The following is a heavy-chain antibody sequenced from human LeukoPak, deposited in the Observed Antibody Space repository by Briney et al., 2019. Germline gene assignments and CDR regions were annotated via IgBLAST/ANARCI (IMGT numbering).Heavy chain of an antibody. CDR3: ARHVRSGYNLLDY. CDR1: GGSISNYY. J-gene: IGHJ4*02. CDR2: IYFSGSS. V-gene: IGHV4-59*08. Sequence: KPSETLSLTCTVSGGSISNYYWSWIRQPPGKGLEWIGYIYFSGSSNQNPSLRSRVTMSVDPSKNQFSLKLSSVTAADTAVYYCARHVRSGYNLLDYWGQGTLVTVSS. D-gene: IGHD5-24*01.